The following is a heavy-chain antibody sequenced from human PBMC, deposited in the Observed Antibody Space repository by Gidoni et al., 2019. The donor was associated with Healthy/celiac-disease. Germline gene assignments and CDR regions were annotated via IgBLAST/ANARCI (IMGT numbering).Heavy chain of an antibody. D-gene: IGHD4-4*01. Sequence: QLQLQESGTGLVKPSEPLSLTCTVSGGAISSSSYYWGWSRQPPGKVLEWMGSIYYSGSTYYDPSLKSRVSISVDTSKNQFSLKLSSVTAADTAVYYCARHKPDDYSNYFDAFDIWGQGTMVTVSS. CDR1: GGAISSSSYY. CDR2: IYYSGST. J-gene: IGHJ3*02. V-gene: IGHV4-39*01. CDR3: ARHKPDDYSNYFDAFDI.